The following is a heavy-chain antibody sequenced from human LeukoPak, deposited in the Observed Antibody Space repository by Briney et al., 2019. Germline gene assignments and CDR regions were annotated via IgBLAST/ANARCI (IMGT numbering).Heavy chain of an antibody. D-gene: IGHD2/OR15-2a*01. J-gene: IGHJ4*02. CDR3: AKVNIPHHPIYYFDY. CDR2: ISFDGNDK. V-gene: IGHV3-30*18. CDR1: GFTFKIYG. Sequence: GGSLRLSCAASGFTFKIYGMHWVRQAPGKGLEWVAGISFDGNDKNYADSVKGRFTISRDNSKNTLYLQMNSLTVEDTAVYYCAKVNIPHHPIYYFDYWGQGTLVTVSS.